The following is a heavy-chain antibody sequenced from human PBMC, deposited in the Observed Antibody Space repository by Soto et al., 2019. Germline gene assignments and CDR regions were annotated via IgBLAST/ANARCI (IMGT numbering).Heavy chain of an antibody. CDR1: GHTFTSYG. D-gene: IGHD3-10*01. CDR3: ARDEGRDRLWFGELLKPLDY. CDR2: ISAYNGNT. V-gene: IGHV1-18*04. J-gene: IGHJ4*02. Sequence: ASVKVSCKASGHTFTSYGISWVRQAPGQGLEWMGWISAYNGNTNYAQKLQGRVTMTTDTSTSTAYMELRSLRSDDTAVYYCARDEGRDRLWFGELLKPLDYWGQGTLVTVSS.